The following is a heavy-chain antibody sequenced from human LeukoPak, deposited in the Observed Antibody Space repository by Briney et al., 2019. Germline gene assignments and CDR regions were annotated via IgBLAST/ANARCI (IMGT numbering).Heavy chain of an antibody. CDR1: GYTFTGYY. V-gene: IGHV1-2*02. CDR2: INPYSGGT. Sequence: ASVKPSCKAAGYTFTGYYMHSLPQSPGLRLECWGWINPYSGGTKYTQKFQGRVTMTRDTTISTAYMEQSRLRSDDTAVYYCARVSSSGPKPYYYYMDVWGKRTTVTISS. D-gene: IGHD3-22*01. CDR3: ARVSSSGPKPYYYYMDV. J-gene: IGHJ6*03.